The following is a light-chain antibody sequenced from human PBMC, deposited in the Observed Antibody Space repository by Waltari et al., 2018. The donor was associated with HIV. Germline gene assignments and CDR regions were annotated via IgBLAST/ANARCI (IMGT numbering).Light chain of an antibody. V-gene: IGLV2-23*02. CDR3: CSYAGSSTFVV. CDR1: SSDVGSYYV. Sequence: QSALTQPASVSGSPGQSLTIPCTGTSSDVGSYYVVSWYQQQPGKAPKLMIYEVSKRPSGVSNRFSGSKSGNTASLTISGLQAEDEADYYCCSYAGSSTFVVFGGGTKLTVL. CDR2: EVS. J-gene: IGLJ2*01.